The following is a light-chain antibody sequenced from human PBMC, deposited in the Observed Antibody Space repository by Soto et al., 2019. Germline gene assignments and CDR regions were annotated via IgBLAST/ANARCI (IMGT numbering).Light chain of an antibody. J-gene: IGKJ1*01. Sequence: EIVLTQSPATLSLSPGESATLSCRASQSVYTYLAWYQQKPGQAPRLLIYDASKRATGIPARFSGSGSGTDFTLTISSLEPEDFAVYYYQQRTNWPPTWTFGQGTKVEIK. CDR3: QQRTNWPPTWT. V-gene: IGKV3-11*01. CDR1: QSVYTY. CDR2: DAS.